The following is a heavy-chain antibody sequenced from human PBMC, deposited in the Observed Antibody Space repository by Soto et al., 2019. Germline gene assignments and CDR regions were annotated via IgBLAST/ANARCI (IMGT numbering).Heavy chain of an antibody. CDR2: IIPIFGTT. D-gene: IGHD6-19*01. J-gene: IGHJ6*02. CDR3: ATALVAELIHYGMRV. CDR1: GGTFSSYA. V-gene: IGHV1-69*12. Sequence: QVQLVQSGAEVKKPGSSVKVSCKASGGTFSSYAISWVRQAPGPGLEWIGGIIPIFGTTSYAQKFQGRVTITADECTSTAYIELSSLRSEDTAVSYCATALVAELIHYGMRVCGHGTTVTVSS.